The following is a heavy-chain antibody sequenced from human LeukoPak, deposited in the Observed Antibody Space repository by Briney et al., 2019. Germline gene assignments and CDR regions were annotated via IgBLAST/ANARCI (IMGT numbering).Heavy chain of an antibody. J-gene: IGHJ3*02. V-gene: IGHV1-2*02. CDR1: GYTFTSYD. Sequence: VASVKVSCKASGYTFTSYDINWVRQATGQGLEWMGWINPNSGGTNYAQKFQGRVTMTRDTSISTAYMELSRLRSDDTAVYYCARFPIILWFGDVAFDIWGQGTMVTVSS. CDR2: INPNSGGT. D-gene: IGHD3-10*01. CDR3: ARFPIILWFGDVAFDI.